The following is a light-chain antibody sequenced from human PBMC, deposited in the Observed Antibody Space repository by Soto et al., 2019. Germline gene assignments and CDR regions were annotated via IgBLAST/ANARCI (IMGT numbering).Light chain of an antibody. Sequence: EIVLTQSPGTLSLSPGERATLSSRASQSVSSNYLAWYQQKPGQAPRLLIYGASSRATGIPDRFSGSGSGTDFTLTISRLEPEDFAVYYCQHYGSSAYTFGQGTTLEIK. CDR2: GAS. V-gene: IGKV3-20*01. CDR3: QHYGSSAYT. J-gene: IGKJ2*01. CDR1: QSVSSNY.